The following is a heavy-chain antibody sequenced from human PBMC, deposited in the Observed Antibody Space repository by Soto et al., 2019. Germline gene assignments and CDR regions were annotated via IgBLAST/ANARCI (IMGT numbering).Heavy chain of an antibody. CDR3: ATGGFTMIGLLDY. Sequence: GGSVKVSCKVSGYTLTELSMHWVRQAPGKGLEWMGGFDPEDGETIYAQKFQGRVTMTEDTSTDTAYMELSSLRSEDTAVYYCATGGFTMIGLLDYWGQGTLVTVSS. D-gene: IGHD3-22*01. CDR1: GYTLTELS. V-gene: IGHV1-24*01. J-gene: IGHJ4*02. CDR2: FDPEDGET.